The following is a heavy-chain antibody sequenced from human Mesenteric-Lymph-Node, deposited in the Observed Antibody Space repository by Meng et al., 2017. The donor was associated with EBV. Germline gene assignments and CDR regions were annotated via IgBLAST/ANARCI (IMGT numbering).Heavy chain of an antibody. J-gene: IGHJ1*01. CDR3: GQGSGSWRVRYFHH. CDR1: DFSLSARGVA. Sequence: QITWNESGPTLVKPTQTLTLNCTLSDFSLSARGVAVGWVRQPPGKALEWLALIYWDDNRHYSPSLNSRLTITKDTSRNQVVLTMTNMDPLDTGTYYCGQGSGSWRVRYFHHWGQGTLVTVSS. D-gene: IGHD6-13*01. CDR2: IYWDDNR. V-gene: IGHV2-5*02.